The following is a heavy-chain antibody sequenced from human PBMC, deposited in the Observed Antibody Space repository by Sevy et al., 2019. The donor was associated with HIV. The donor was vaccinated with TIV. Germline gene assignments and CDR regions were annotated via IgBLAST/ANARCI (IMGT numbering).Heavy chain of an antibody. D-gene: IGHD3-22*01. J-gene: IGHJ4*02. CDR3: ARAYYYDSSGFYFDY. CDR2: INHSGST. CDR1: GGSFSGYY. Sequence: SETLSLTCAVYGGSFSGYYWSWIRQPPGKGLEWMGEINHSGSTNYNPSLKSRVTISVDTSKNQFSLKLSSVTAADTAVYYCARAYYYDSSGFYFDYWGQGTLVTVSS. V-gene: IGHV4-34*01.